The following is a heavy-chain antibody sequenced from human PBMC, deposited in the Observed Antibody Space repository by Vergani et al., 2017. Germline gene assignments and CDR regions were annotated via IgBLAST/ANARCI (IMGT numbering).Heavy chain of an antibody. Sequence: QLQLQESGPGLVKPSETLSLTCTVSGGSISSSSYYWGWIRQPPGKGLEWIGSIYYSGSTYYNPSLKSRVTISVDTSKNQFSLKLSSVTAADTAVYYCARETTWIQLGGSGMDVWGQGTTVTVSS. J-gene: IGHJ6*02. D-gene: IGHD5-18*01. CDR1: GGSISSSSYY. CDR2: IYYSGST. CDR3: ARETTWIQLGGSGMDV. V-gene: IGHV4-39*07.